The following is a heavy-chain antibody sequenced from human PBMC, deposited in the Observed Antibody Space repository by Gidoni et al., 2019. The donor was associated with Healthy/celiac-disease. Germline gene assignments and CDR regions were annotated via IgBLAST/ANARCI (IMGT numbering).Heavy chain of an antibody. CDR3: ARTSSNGASDFDY. Sequence: QLQLQASGPGLVTPSQTLSLTCPFSGGSLSSGGYYWSWIRQHPGKGLEWIGYIYYSGSTYYNPSLKSRVTISVDTSKNQFSLKLSSVTAADTAVYYCARTSSNGASDFDYWGQGTLVTVSS. CDR2: IYYSGST. D-gene: IGHD2-8*01. CDR1: GGSLSSGGYY. V-gene: IGHV4-31*03. J-gene: IGHJ4*02.